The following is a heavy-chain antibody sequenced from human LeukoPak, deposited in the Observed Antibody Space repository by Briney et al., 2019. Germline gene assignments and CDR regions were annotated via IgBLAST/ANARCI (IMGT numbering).Heavy chain of an antibody. CDR2: ISWNSGSI. Sequence: GRSLRLSCAASGFTFDDYAMHWVRQAPGKGLEWVSGISWNSGSIGYADSVKGRFTISRDNAKNSLYLQMNSLRAEDVALYYCAKAPAAMLGGYNWFDPWGQGTLVTVSS. CDR3: AKAPAAMLGGYNWFDP. V-gene: IGHV3-9*03. J-gene: IGHJ5*02. D-gene: IGHD2-2*01. CDR1: GFTFDDYA.